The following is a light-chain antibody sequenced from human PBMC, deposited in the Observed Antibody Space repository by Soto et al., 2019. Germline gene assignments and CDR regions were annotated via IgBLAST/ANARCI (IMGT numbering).Light chain of an antibody. Sequence: EIVLTQSPATLSLSPGERATLSCRASQSVSSYLAWYQKKPGQAPRLLIYDASNRATGIPARFSGSGSGTDFTLTLSSLEPDDFAVYYCQQRSNWPPITFGQGTRLEIK. J-gene: IGKJ5*01. CDR2: DAS. CDR3: QQRSNWPPIT. V-gene: IGKV3-11*01. CDR1: QSVSSY.